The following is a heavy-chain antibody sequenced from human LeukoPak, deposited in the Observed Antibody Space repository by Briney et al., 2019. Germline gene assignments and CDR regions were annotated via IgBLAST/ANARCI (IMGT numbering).Heavy chain of an antibody. J-gene: IGHJ4*02. CDR1: GFTFSSYS. CDR3: ARDPWVPAATFSSINFDY. Sequence: PGGSLRLSCAASGFTFSSYSMNWVRQAPGKGLEWVSSISSSSSYIYYADSVKGRFTISRDNAKNSLYLQMNSLRAEDTAVYYCARDPWVPAATFSSINFDYWGQGTLVTVSS. V-gene: IGHV3-21*01. D-gene: IGHD2-2*01. CDR2: ISSSSSYI.